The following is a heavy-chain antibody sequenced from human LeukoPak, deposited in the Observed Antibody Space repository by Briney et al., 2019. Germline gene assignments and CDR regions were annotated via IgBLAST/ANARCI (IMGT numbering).Heavy chain of an antibody. Sequence: SETLSLTCTVSGGSISSSRYYWGWIRQPPVKGLEWIASISYSGSSYYNPSLKSRVTISVDTSKNQVSLQLSSVTAADTAVYYCVRDDYGDYTRRFDPWGQGTLVTVSS. D-gene: IGHD4-17*01. CDR2: ISYSGSS. CDR3: VRDDYGDYTRRFDP. CDR1: GGSISSSRYY. V-gene: IGHV4-39*07. J-gene: IGHJ5*02.